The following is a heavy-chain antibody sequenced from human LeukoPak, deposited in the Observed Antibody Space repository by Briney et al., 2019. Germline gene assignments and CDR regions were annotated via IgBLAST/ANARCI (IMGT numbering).Heavy chain of an antibody. V-gene: IGHV1-69*04. CDR2: IIPILGIA. CDR1: GGTFSSYT. J-gene: IGHJ3*02. CDR3: AREKGYCSSTSCFDAFDI. D-gene: IGHD2-2*01. Sequence: SVKVSCKASGGTFSSYTISWVRQAPGQGLEWMGRIIPILGIANCAQKFQGRVTITADKSTSTAYMELSSLRSEDTAVYYCAREKGYCSSTSCFDAFDIWGQGKMVTVSS.